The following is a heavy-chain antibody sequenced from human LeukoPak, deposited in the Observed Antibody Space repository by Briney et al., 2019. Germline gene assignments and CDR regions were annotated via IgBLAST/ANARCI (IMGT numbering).Heavy chain of an antibody. Sequence: GGSLRLSCAASGFTFSSYGMHWVRQAPGKGLEWVAVISYDGSNKYYADSVKGRFTISRDNSKNSLYLQMNSLRAEDTAVYYCAKKGELGRDNYYYYGMDVWGKGTTVTVSS. J-gene: IGHJ6*04. CDR1: GFTFSSYG. CDR3: AKKGELGRDNYYYYGMDV. V-gene: IGHV3-30*18. CDR2: ISYDGSNK. D-gene: IGHD1-1*01.